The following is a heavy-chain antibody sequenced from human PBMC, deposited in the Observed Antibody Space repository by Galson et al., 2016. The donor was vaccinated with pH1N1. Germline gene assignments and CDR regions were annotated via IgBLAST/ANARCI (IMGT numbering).Heavy chain of an antibody. V-gene: IGHV4-30-4*01. D-gene: IGHD3-22*01. J-gene: IGHJ3*01. CDR1: GSSISSDDYY. CDR3: ARDYYYHSSDSDAYDL. Sequence: LSLTCTVSGSSISSDDYYWSWTRQPPGKGLEWIGYIYYSGSTYYNPSLKSRVTISVDTSKNQFSLKLSSVTAADTAVYYCARDYYYHSSDSDAYDLWGHGTMVTVSS. CDR2: IYYSGST.